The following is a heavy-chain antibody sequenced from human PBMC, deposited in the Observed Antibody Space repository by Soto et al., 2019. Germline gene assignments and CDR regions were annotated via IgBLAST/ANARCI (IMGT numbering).Heavy chain of an antibody. D-gene: IGHD3-10*01. J-gene: IGHJ4*02. V-gene: IGHV4-30-2*01. Sequence: PSETLSLTCAVSGAANTTGGYSWSWMRQPPGNGLQWIGYMYHTGSANYNPSLKGRVTMSFDTSTNDFSPKLNSVTAADTAVYFCARLKGTRYFDFWGPGLLVTVSS. CDR2: MYHTGSA. CDR1: GAANTTGGYS. CDR3: ARLKGTRYFDF.